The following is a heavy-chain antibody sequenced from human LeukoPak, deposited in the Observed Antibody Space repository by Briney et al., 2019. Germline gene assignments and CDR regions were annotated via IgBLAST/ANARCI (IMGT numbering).Heavy chain of an antibody. Sequence: GASVKVSCKASGGTFSSYAISWVRQAPGQGLEWMGGIIPIFGTANYAQKFQGRVTITADKSTSTAYMELSSLRSEDTAVYYCARGELELRWFDPWGQGTLVTVSS. D-gene: IGHD1-7*01. V-gene: IGHV1-69*06. CDR3: ARGELELRWFDP. CDR2: IIPIFGTA. CDR1: GGTFSSYA. J-gene: IGHJ5*02.